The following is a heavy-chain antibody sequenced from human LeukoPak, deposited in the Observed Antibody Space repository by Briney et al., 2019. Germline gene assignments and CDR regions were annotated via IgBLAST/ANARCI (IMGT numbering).Heavy chain of an antibody. J-gene: IGHJ6*03. CDR3: ARGKAGPGYCSGGSCYSDYYYYYMDV. V-gene: IGHV1-69*13. Sequence: SVKVSCKASGGTFSSYAISWVRQAPGQGLEWMGGIIPIFGTANYAQKFQGRVTITADESTSTAYMELSSLRSEDTAVYYCARGKAGPGYCSGGSCYSDYYYYYMDVWGKGTTVTVSS. CDR1: GGTFSSYA. D-gene: IGHD2-15*01. CDR2: IIPIFGTA.